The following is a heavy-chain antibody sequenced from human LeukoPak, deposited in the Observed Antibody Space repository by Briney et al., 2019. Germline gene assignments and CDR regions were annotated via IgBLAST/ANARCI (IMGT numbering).Heavy chain of an antibody. CDR2: IYFSGNT. Sequence: WETLSLTCTVSGDSIIRSSYYWGWIRQPPGKGLEWIGSIYFSGNTYYNPSLTSRVTISVDTSKNQCSLNLSCVTAADTAVYYCARLPIFGVVTHPSYYYMDVWGKGTTVTVSS. V-gene: IGHV4-39*01. CDR3: ARLPIFGVVTHPSYYYMDV. CDR1: GDSIIRSSYY. D-gene: IGHD3-3*01. J-gene: IGHJ6*03.